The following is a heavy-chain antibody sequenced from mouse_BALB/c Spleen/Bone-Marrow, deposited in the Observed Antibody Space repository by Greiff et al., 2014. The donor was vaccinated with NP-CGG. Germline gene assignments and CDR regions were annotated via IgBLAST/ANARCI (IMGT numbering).Heavy chain of an antibody. CDR1: GFSLTSYG. D-gene: IGHD1-2*01. Sequence: VQLQQSGPGLVAPSQSLSIACTVSGFSLTSYGVHWVRQPPGKGLEWLGVIWAGGSTNYNSALMSRLSISNDNSKGQVFLKMNSLQTDDTAMYYCARYYYGFLDYWGQGTTLTVSS. CDR2: IWAGGST. V-gene: IGHV2-9*02. CDR3: ARYYYGFLDY. J-gene: IGHJ2*01.